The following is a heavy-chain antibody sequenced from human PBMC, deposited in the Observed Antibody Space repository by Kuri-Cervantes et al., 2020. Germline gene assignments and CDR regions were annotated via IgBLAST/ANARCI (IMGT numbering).Heavy chain of an antibody. CDR2: IYHSGST. CDR1: GGSISSSNW. J-gene: IGHJ4*02. D-gene: IGHD4-17*01. CDR3: ARGFILQGEIYGFDY. Sequence: SETLSLTCAVSGGSISSSNWWSWVRQPPGKGLEWIGEIYHSGSTNYNPSLKSRVTISVDTSKNQFSLKLSSVTAADTAVYYCARGFILQGEIYGFDYWGQGTLVTVSS. V-gene: IGHV4-4*02.